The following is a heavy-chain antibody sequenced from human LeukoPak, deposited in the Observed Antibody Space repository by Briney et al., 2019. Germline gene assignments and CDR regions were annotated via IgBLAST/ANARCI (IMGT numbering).Heavy chain of an antibody. CDR2: IIPIFGTA. D-gene: IGHD4-17*01. CDR1: GGTFSSYA. CDR3: ARSVPTTVTTVGYMDV. Sequence: ASVKVSCKASGGTFSSYAISWVRQAPGQGLEWMGGIIPIFGTANYAQKFQGRVTITTDESTSTAYMELSSLRSEDTAVYYCARSVPTTVTTVGYMDVWGKGTTVTVYS. J-gene: IGHJ6*03. V-gene: IGHV1-69*05.